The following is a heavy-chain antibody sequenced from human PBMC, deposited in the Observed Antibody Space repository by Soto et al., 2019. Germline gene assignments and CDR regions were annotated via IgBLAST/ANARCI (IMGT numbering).Heavy chain of an antibody. CDR3: ARAYCSNASCSRKFDC. CDR1: RGSISGSS. V-gene: IGHV4-59*01. J-gene: IGHJ4*02. CDR2: IYYSGSA. Sequence: PAETLSLTCTVSRGSISGSSWSWFRQPTGKGLEWIGYIYYSGSASYNPSLKSRITISVDTSKNQFSLNLTSVTAADTVVYYCARAYCSNASCSRKFDCWCQGTLVTVSS. D-gene: IGHD2-2*01.